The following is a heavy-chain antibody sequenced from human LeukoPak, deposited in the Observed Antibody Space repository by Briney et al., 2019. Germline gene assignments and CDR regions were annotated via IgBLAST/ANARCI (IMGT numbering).Heavy chain of an antibody. V-gene: IGHV4-59*01. Sequence: SETLSLTCTVSGGSISSYYWSWIRQPPGKGLKWIGYIYYSGSTNYNPSLKSRVTISVDTPKNQFSLKLSSVTAADTAVYYCARAMGWTTVTTGWFDPWGQGTLVTVSS. CDR3: ARAMGWTTVTTGWFDP. CDR1: GGSISSYY. CDR2: IYYSGST. D-gene: IGHD4-17*01. J-gene: IGHJ5*02.